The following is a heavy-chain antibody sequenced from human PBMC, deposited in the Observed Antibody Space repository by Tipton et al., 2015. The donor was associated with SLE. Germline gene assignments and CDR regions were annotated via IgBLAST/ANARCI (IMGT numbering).Heavy chain of an antibody. CDR3: AREALSNTGTTEGWVDP. CDR1: GGSISSHY. J-gene: IGHJ5*02. D-gene: IGHD1-1*01. CDR2: IYYSGST. V-gene: IGHV4-59*11. Sequence: TLSLTCTVSGGSISSHYWSWIRPPPGKGLEWIGYIYYSGSTNYNPPLQSRATISVDTSKNQSSLKLSSVTASDTAVYYCAREALSNTGTTEGWVDPWGQGTLVTVFS.